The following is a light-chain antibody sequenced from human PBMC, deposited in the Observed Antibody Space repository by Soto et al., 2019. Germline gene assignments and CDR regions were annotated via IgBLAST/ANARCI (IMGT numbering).Light chain of an antibody. CDR3: QHYNSWPLT. CDR1: QSVSSN. J-gene: IGKJ4*01. Sequence: ETVMTQSPATLSVSPGERAALSCRASQSVSSNLAWYQQKPGQPPRLLIYDISTRATGIPTRFSGSGSGTEFTLTISSLQSEDLAVYYCQHYNSWPLTFGGGTKVDIK. CDR2: DIS. V-gene: IGKV3D-15*01.